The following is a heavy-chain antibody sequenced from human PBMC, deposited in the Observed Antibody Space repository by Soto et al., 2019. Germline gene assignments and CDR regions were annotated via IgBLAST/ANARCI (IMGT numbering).Heavy chain of an antibody. J-gene: IGHJ4*02. CDR3: ARIAYSSYYFDY. CDR2: IYYSGST. D-gene: IGHD6-6*01. V-gene: IGHV4-59*01. CDR1: GGSISSYY. Sequence: ETLSLTCTVSGGSISSYYWSWIRQPPGKGLEWIGYIYYSGSTNYNPSLKSRVTISVDTSKNQFSLKLSSVTAADTAVYYCARIAYSSYYFDYWGQGTLVTVSS.